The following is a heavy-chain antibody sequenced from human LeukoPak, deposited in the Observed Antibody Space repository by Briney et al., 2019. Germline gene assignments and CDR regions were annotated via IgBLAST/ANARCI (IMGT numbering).Heavy chain of an antibody. D-gene: IGHD4-17*01. Sequence: PSETLSLTCTVSGGSISSYYWSWIRQPPGKGLEWIGYIYSGGYTNYNPSLKSRVTMSVDTSNNQFSLKLNSVTPADTAVYYCARDVSSPDFGDYVFDYWGQGILVTVSS. CDR3: ARDVSSPDFGDYVFDY. CDR1: GGSISSYY. J-gene: IGHJ4*02. V-gene: IGHV4-59*01. CDR2: IYSGGYT.